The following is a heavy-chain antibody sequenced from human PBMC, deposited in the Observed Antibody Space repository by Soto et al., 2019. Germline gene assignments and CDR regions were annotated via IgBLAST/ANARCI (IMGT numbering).Heavy chain of an antibody. V-gene: IGHV4-34*01. CDR2: INHSGST. J-gene: IGHJ4*02. CDR3: ARAEIVVVPAAIGY. CDR1: GGSFSGYC. D-gene: IGHD2-2*02. Sequence: PSETLSLTCAVYGGSFSGYCWSWIRQPPGKGLEWIGEINHSGSTNYNPSLKSRVTISVDTSKNQFSLKLSSVTAADTAVYYCARAEIVVVPAAIGYWGQGTLVTVSS.